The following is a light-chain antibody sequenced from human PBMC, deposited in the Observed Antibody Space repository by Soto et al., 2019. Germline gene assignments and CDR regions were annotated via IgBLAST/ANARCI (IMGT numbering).Light chain of an antibody. CDR1: QRVSNNF. V-gene: IGKV3D-20*01. Sequence: VVLTQFPGTLSLSPGETATLSCGASQRVSNNFLGWYQQKPGLPPRLLIYDATSRANGIPERFSGRGSGTHFTLTISRLEPEDFAVYYGQQYGSTPWTFGRGTKGEMK. CDR3: QQYGSTPWT. CDR2: DAT. J-gene: IGKJ1*01.